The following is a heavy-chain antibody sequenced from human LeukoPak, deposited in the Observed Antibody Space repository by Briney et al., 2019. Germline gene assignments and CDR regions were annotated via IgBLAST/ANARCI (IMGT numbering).Heavy chain of an antibody. CDR3: ARARCCGGDCYGCGYFDL. Sequence: GASVKVSCKASGYTFTSYYMHWVRQAPGQGLEWMGIINPSGGSTSYAQKFQGGVAMTRDTSTSTVYMELSSLRSEDTAVYYCARARCCGGDCYGCGYFDLWGRGTLVTVSS. D-gene: IGHD2-21*02. CDR1: GYTFTSYY. J-gene: IGHJ2*01. CDR2: INPSGGST. V-gene: IGHV1-46*01.